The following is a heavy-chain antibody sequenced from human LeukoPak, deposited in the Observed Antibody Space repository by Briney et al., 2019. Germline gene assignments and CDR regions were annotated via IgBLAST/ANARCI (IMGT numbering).Heavy chain of an antibody. D-gene: IGHD2-8*01. CDR2: IWYDGSNK. J-gene: IGHJ4*02. Sequence: PGRAPRLSCAASGFTFSSYGMHWVRPAPGKGQEWVAVIWYDGSNKYYADSVKGRFTISRDNSRNTLYLQMNSLRAEDTAVYYCARDCTNGVCYGTDFDYWGQGTLVTVSS. CDR3: ARDCTNGVCYGTDFDY. V-gene: IGHV3-33*01. CDR1: GFTFSSYG.